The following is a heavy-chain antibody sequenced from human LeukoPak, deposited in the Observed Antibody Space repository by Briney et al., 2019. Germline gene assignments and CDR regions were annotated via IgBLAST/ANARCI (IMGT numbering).Heavy chain of an antibody. V-gene: IGHV3-66*01. J-gene: IGHJ4*02. D-gene: IGHD6-19*01. Sequence: GGSLRLSCAASGFTVSSNYMSWVRQAPGTGLEWVSIIYSGGSTSYSDSVKGRFTISRDISKNTLYLQMNSLRAEDTAVYYCARVGSGWSSSYYFDPWGPGALVTVSS. CDR3: ARVGSGWSSSYYFDP. CDR2: IYSGGST. CDR1: GFTVSSNY.